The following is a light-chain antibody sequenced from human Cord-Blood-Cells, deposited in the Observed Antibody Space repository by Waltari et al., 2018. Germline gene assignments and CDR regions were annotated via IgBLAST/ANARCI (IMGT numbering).Light chain of an antibody. Sequence: DIVMTQSPLSLPVTPGEPASISCRSSQGLLHSNGYNYLDWYLQKPGQSPQLLIYLGSSRASGVPDRFRGSGSGTDFTLKISRVEAEDVGVYDWMQALQTPLTFGGGTMVEIQ. CDR1: QGLLHSNGYNY. V-gene: IGKV2-28*01. J-gene: IGKJ4*01. CDR3: MQALQTPLT. CDR2: LGS.